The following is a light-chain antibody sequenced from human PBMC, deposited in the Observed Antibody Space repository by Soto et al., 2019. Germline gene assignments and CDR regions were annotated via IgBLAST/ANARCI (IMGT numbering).Light chain of an antibody. CDR2: GAS. V-gene: IGKV3-20*01. CDR3: QQYGSSPTT. J-gene: IGKJ1*01. Sequence: IVLPQSPGTLSFSPGERATLSCRASQSVSSSYLAWYQQKPGQAPRLLIYGASSRATGIPDRFSGSGSGTDFTLTISRLEPEDFAVYYCQQYGSSPTTFGQGTKVDIK. CDR1: QSVSSSY.